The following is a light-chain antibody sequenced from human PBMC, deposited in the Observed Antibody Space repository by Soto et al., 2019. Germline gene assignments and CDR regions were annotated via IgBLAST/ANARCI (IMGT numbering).Light chain of an antibody. CDR3: QQLNSYPLT. CDR2: GAS. CDR1: QGTSSY. V-gene: IGKV1-9*01. Sequence: EIQCSHSCSLLSSSEGDRVTITCRASQGTSSYLAWFQQKPGRAPKLLIYGASTLQSGVPARFSGSGSGTDFTLTISNLQPEDFATEYCQQLNSYPLTSGQGTRLEIK. J-gene: IGKJ5*01.